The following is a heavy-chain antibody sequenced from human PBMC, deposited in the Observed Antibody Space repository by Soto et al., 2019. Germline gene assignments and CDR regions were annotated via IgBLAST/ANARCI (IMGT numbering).Heavy chain of an antibody. V-gene: IGHV4-39*01. D-gene: IGHD2-15*01. CDR2: LFYSGST. J-gene: IGHJ5*02. CDR1: GGSISSSSYY. CDR3: ARVAVAGGGTFNWFDP. Sequence: QLQLQESGPGLVKPSETLSLTCTVSGGSISSSSYYWGWIRQPPGKGLEWIGSLFYSGSTSYNPSLKGRLTIPVDTSKNHFSPKLTSVTAADSAVYCCARVAVAGGGTFNWFDPWGQGTLVTVSS.